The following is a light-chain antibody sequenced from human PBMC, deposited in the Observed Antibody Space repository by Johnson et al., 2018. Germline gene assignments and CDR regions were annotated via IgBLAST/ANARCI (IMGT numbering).Light chain of an antibody. Sequence: QSVLTQPPSVSAAPGQKVTISCSGSSSNIGNNYVSWYQQLPGTAPKLLIYENNKRPSGIPDRVSGSKSGTSATLGITGLQTGDEAEYYCGTWDSSLSAGNVFGTGTKVTVL. CDR2: ENN. V-gene: IGLV1-51*02. J-gene: IGLJ1*01. CDR1: SSNIGNNY. CDR3: GTWDSSLSAGNV.